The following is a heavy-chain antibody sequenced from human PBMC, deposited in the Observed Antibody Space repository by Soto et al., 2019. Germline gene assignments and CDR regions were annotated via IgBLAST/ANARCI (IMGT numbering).Heavy chain of an antibody. CDR2: INHSGST. CDR3: ARGGLLPDY. CDR1: GGSFSGYY. Sequence: PSETLSLTCAVSGGSFSGYYWSWIRRPPGKGLEWIGEINHSGSTYYNPSLKSRVTISVDTSKNQFSLKLSSVTAADTAVYYCARGGLLPDYWGQGTLVTVSS. J-gene: IGHJ4*02. D-gene: IGHD6-19*01. V-gene: IGHV4-34*01.